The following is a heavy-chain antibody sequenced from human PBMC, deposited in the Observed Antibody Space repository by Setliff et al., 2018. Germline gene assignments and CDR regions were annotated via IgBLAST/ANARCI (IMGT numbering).Heavy chain of an antibody. CDR1: GYSFTNYA. CDR3: AREIVGNSWYDY. CDR2: INTKTGYP. J-gene: IGHJ4*02. V-gene: IGHV7-4-1*02. Sequence: WASVKVSCKASGYSFTNYAINWVRQARGQGLEWMGWINTKTGYPVYAQGFTGRFVFSLDTSVSTAYLQIRSLMAEDAAVYYCAREIVGNSWYDYWGQGTPVTVSS. D-gene: IGHD6-13*01.